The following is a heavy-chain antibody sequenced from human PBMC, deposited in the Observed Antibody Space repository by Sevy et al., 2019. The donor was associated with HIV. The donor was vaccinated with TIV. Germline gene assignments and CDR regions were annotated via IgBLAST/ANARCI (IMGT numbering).Heavy chain of an antibody. J-gene: IGHJ5*02. CDR1: GFNISPYA. Sequence: GGSLRLSCSASGFNISPYALHWVRQTQGKGLQWLAVISKDGTNKDYADFVKGRFSLSRDNSKNTLYLQMSNLRPEDTAVYYCAKEGYYYDSHSADWFDPWGQGTLVTVSS. V-gene: IGHV3-30*04. CDR3: AKEGYYYDSHSADWFDP. D-gene: IGHD3-22*01. CDR2: ISKDGTNK.